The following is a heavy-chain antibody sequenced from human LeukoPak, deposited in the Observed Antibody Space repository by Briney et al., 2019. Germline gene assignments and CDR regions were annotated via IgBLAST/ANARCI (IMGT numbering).Heavy chain of an antibody. V-gene: IGHV1-8*01. CDR2: MNPNSGNT. J-gene: IGHJ6*02. Sequence: ASVTVSCKASGYTFTSYDINWVRQATGQGLEWMGWMNPNSGNTGYAQKFQGRVTMTRNTSISTAYMELSSLRSEDTAVYYCARAAPYYDFWSGYYPNRYYYYYYGMDVWGQGTTVTVSS. CDR3: ARAAPYYDFWSGYYPNRYYYYYYGMDV. D-gene: IGHD3-3*01. CDR1: GYTFTSYD.